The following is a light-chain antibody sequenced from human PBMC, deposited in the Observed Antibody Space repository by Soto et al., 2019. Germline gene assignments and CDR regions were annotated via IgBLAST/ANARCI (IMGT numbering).Light chain of an antibody. V-gene: IGLV3-21*04. CDR2: YNS. Sequence: SYELTQPPAVSVAPGKTAGITCGGNNIGSKSVHWYQQKPGQAPVLVIYYNSDRPSGISERFSGSNSGNTATLTISRVEAGDEDDYYCQVWDTNSDHPVVFGGGTKLTVL. CDR1: NIGSKS. CDR3: QVWDTNSDHPVV. J-gene: IGLJ2*01.